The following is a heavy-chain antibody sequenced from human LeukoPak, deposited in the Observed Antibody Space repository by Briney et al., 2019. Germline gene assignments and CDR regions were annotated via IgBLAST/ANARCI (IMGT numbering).Heavy chain of an antibody. Sequence: GGSLRLSCAASGFTVSSNYMSWVRQAPGKGLEWVSVIYSGGSTYYADSVKGRFTISRDNSKNTLYLQMNSLRAEDTAVYYCARDSPGENYYDSSGYFDYWAREPWSPSPQ. D-gene: IGHD3-22*01. CDR2: IYSGGST. V-gene: IGHV3-66*01. CDR1: GFTVSSNY. J-gene: IGHJ4*02. CDR3: ARDSPGENYYDSSGYFDY.